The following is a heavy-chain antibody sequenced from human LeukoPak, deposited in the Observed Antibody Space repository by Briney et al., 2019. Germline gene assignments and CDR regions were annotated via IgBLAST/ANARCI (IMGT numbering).Heavy chain of an antibody. J-gene: IGHJ6*04. D-gene: IGHD5-12*01. CDR1: GFTFSRLG. Sequence: GGSLRLSCATSGFTFSRLGMQWVRQAPGKGLEWVAVIHNDGTMGQYADSVKGRLTISKDFSRNTLHLQMHRLRDDDTAVYYCAKEGDEFRGYLDVWGKGTTVTVSS. V-gene: IGHV3-30*02. CDR3: AKEGDEFRGYLDV. CDR2: IHNDGTMG.